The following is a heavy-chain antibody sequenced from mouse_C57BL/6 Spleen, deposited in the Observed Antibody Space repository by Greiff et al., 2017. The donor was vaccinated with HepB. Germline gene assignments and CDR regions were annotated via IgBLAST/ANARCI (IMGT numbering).Heavy chain of an antibody. D-gene: IGHD1-1*01. CDR1: GFTFSSYA. CDR3: ARDGGLLYFDY. CDR2: ISDGGSYT. Sequence: EVQVVESGGGLVKPGGSLKLSCAASGFTFSSYAMSWVRQTPEKRLEWVATISDGGSYTYYPDNVKGRFTISRDNAKNNLYLQMSHLKSEDTAMYYCARDGGLLYFDYWGQGTTLTVSS. J-gene: IGHJ2*01. V-gene: IGHV5-4*01.